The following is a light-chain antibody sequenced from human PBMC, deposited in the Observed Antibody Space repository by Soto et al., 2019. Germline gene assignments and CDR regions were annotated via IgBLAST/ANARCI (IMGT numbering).Light chain of an antibody. J-gene: IGKJ2*01. Sequence: EIVMTQSPVAQSVSPGESAALSSRGSQSVGRNFAWYQQRPGQAPRVLIYGTSTRATGVPARFSGSGSGTDFTLTISSLQSEDFAVYYCQQYNKWPYTFGQGTRLEIK. V-gene: IGKV3-15*01. CDR1: QSVGRN. CDR3: QQYNKWPYT. CDR2: GTS.